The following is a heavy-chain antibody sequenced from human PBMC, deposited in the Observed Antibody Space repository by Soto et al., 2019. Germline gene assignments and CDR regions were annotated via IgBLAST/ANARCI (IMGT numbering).Heavy chain of an antibody. CDR1: GGSISSYY. CDR2: IYYSGST. CDR3: ASVTFSVNPYYYYYMDV. Sequence: SETLSLTCTVSGGSISSYYWSWIRQPPGKGLEWIGYIYYSGSTNYNPSLKSRVTISVDTSKNQFSLKLSSVTAADTAVYYCASVTFSVNPYYYYYMDVWGKGTTVTVSS. V-gene: IGHV4-59*08. J-gene: IGHJ6*03. D-gene: IGHD4-17*01.